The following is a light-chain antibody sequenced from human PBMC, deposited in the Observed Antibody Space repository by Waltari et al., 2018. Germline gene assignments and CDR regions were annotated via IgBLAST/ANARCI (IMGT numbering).Light chain of an antibody. CDR3: QKYGSLPAT. J-gene: IGKJ1*01. CDR1: QSISKY. Sequence: EILLKQSPGTLSLSPGERATLSRRASQSISKYLAWYHPKPGQAPRLLIYDASSRATGIPDRFSGSGSGTDFSLTISRLEPEDSAVYYCQKYGSLPATFGQGTKVEIK. CDR2: DAS. V-gene: IGKV3-20*01.